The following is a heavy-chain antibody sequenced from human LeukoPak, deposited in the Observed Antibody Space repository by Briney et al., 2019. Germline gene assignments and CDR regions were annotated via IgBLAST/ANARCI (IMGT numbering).Heavy chain of an antibody. J-gene: IGHJ4*02. CDR3: ARTYFYDSGGYYY. D-gene: IGHD3-22*01. Sequence: GGSLRLSCAASGFTFNNCAMSWVRQAPGKGLEWVSGISASGGTTYYADSVKGRFTISRDNSKNTLYLQMNSLRAEDTAVYYCARTYFYDSGGYYYWGQGTLVTVSS. CDR2: ISASGGTT. V-gene: IGHV3-23*01. CDR1: GFTFNNCA.